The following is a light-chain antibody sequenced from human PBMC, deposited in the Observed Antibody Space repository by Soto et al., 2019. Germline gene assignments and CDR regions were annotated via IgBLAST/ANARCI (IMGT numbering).Light chain of an antibody. Sequence: QSVLTQPFSASATPGQRVTISCSGSNSNIGSNTVDWYQHLPGTAPRLLIYSNNQRPSGVPDRFSGSKSGTSASLAISGLQSEDEADYYCAAWDDTLNGYVFGTGNKVTVL. V-gene: IGLV1-44*01. J-gene: IGLJ1*01. CDR3: AAWDDTLNGYV. CDR1: NSNIGSNT. CDR2: SNN.